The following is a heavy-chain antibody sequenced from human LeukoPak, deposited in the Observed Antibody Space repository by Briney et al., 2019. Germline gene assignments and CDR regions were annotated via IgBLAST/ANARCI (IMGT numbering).Heavy chain of an antibody. CDR3: ARDQELGF. Sequence: KPSETLSLTCTVSGASINSYYWNWIRQPAGKELEWIGRSYISGSTDYNPSLKSRVTVSVDTSQNQFSLKLTSVTAADTAVYYCARDQELGFWGQGTLVTVSS. V-gene: IGHV4-4*07. CDR2: SYISGST. J-gene: IGHJ4*02. D-gene: IGHD3-10*01. CDR1: GASINSYY.